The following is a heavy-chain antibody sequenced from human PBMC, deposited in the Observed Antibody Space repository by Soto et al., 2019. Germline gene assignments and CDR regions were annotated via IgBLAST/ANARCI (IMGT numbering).Heavy chain of an antibody. J-gene: IGHJ5*02. CDR3: ASGLGKFCADWFDP. V-gene: IGHV3-7*01. CDR2: IKQDGSEK. CDR1: GFTSGSYW. Sequence: GGSLRPSCAASGFTSGSYWMSWVRQAPGKGLEWVANIKQDGSEKYYVDSVRGRFTISRDNAKNSLYLQMNSLRAEDTAVYYCASGLGKFCADWFDPWGQGTLVTVSS.